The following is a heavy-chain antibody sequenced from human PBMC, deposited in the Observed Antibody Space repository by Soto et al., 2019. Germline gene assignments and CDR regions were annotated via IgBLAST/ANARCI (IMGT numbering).Heavy chain of an antibody. J-gene: IGHJ3*02. CDR3: AKDFIPRNSIYDPFDI. CDR2: VGGDASDT. D-gene: IGHD2-21*01. CDR1: GFNFGNYA. Sequence: EVQLLESGGGLVQPGGSLEVSCRASGFNFGNYAMSWVRQAPGKGPEWVSSVGGDASDTHYANSVRGRFTISRDNSKNTLYLPMNSLRAEDTAIYFCAKDFIPRNSIYDPFDIWGQGTTVSVSS. V-gene: IGHV3-23*01.